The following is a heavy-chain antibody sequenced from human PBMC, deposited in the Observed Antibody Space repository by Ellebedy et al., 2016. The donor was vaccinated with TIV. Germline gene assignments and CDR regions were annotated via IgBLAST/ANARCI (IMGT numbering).Heavy chain of an antibody. CDR2: ISGSGDST. CDR3: ARRTPNWGFFDY. D-gene: IGHD7-27*01. CDR1: GFTFSVTW. Sequence: GESLKISCAASGFTFSVTWMSWARQAPGKGLQWVSTISGSGDSTYYTDSVKGRFTISTDNSKNTLYLQMNSLRAEDTAVYYCARRTPNWGFFDYWGQGTLLTVSS. J-gene: IGHJ4*02. V-gene: IGHV3-23*01.